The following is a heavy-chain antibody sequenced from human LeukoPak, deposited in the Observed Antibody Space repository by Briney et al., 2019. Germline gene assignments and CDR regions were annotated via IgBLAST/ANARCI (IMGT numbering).Heavy chain of an antibody. CDR2: ISSSGSAI. D-gene: IGHD4-23*01. Sequence: GGSLRLSCAASGFTFSSYEMNWVHQAQGKVLEWVGYISSSGSAIYYADSVKGRFPISRDNGLYSLYLQMNSLRAEDTAVYYCATDYGGDSVGSFDIWGHGTMVTVSS. CDR1: GFTFSSYE. V-gene: IGHV3-48*03. J-gene: IGHJ3*02. CDR3: ATDYGGDSVGSFDI.